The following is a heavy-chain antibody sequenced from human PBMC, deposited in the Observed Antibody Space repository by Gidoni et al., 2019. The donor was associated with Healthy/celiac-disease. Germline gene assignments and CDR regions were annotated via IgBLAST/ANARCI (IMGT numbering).Heavy chain of an antibody. D-gene: IGHD1-26*01. CDR3: ARILSGSLWKEFDY. J-gene: IGHJ4*02. CDR2: IFSNDEK. CDR1: GFSLSNARMG. V-gene: IGHV2-26*01. Sequence: QVTLKESGPVLVKPTETLTLICTVSGFSLSNARMGVSWIRQPPGKALEWLAHIFSNDEKSYSTSLKSRLTISKDTSKSQVVLTMTNMDPVDTATYYCARILSGSLWKEFDYWGQGTLVTVSS.